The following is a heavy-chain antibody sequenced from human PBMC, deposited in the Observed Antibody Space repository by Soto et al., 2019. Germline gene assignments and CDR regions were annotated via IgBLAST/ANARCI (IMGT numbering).Heavy chain of an antibody. CDR3: ARAGDYGDYSFDY. V-gene: IGHV4-31*03. J-gene: IGHJ4*02. CDR2: ISYRGST. CDR1: GGSINSVGYY. D-gene: IGHD4-17*01. Sequence: QVQLQESGPGLVKPSQTLSLTCTVSGGSINSVGYYWNWIRQHPGKGLEWIGCISYRGSTYYNPSLESRVTLSVDTSKSLFSLKLSSLTAADTAVYYCARAGDYGDYSFDYWGQGTLVTVSS.